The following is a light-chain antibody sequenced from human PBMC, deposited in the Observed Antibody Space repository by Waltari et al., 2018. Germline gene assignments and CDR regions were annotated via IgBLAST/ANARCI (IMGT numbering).Light chain of an antibody. CDR2: AAS. J-gene: IGKJ4*01. Sequence: DIKMTQSPSSLSASVGDRVTITCRASQGIRNSLAWYQQKTGKAPKLLLYAASRLESGVPSRFSGSGSGTEYTLTISSLQPEDFATYYCQHYYSTIPVAFGGGTKVEVK. CDR1: QGIRNS. CDR3: QHYYSTIPVA. V-gene: IGKV1-NL1*01.